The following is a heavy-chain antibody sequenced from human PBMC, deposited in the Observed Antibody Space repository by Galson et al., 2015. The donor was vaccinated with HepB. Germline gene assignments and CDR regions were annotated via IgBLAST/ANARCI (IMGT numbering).Heavy chain of an antibody. J-gene: IGHJ4*02. V-gene: IGHV3-66*01. CDR2: IYSGGST. CDR1: EFTVSNNY. D-gene: IGHD3-10*01. CDR3: ARGIVRGVSAPDY. Sequence: SLRLSCAASEFTVSNNYMSWVRQAPGKGLEWVSVIYSGGSTYYADSVKGRFTISRDDSKNTLYLQMNSLRAEDTAVYYCARGIVRGVSAPDYWGQGTLVTVSS.